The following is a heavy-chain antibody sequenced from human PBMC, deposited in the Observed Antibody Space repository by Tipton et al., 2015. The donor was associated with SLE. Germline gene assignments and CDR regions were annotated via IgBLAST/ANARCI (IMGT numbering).Heavy chain of an antibody. D-gene: IGHD3-3*01. J-gene: IGHJ4*02. CDR1: GFTFSSYA. CDR3: ARSPRRLRFLEWLFFDY. Sequence: SLRLSCAASGFTFSSYAMHWVRQAPGKGLEWVAVISYDGSNKYYADSVKGRFTISRDNSKNTLYLQMNSLRAEDMAVYYCARSPRRLRFLEWLFFDYWGQGTLVTVSS. V-gene: IGHV3-30*04. CDR2: ISYDGSNK.